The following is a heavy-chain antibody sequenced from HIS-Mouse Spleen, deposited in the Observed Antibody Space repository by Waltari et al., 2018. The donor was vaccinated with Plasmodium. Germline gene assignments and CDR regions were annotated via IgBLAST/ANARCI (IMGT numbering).Heavy chain of an antibody. Sequence: QVQLQQWGAGLLKPSETLSLTCAVYGGSFSGYYWSWIRQPPGKGLEWIGEINHRGSTNYHPSLKSRVTISVDTSRNQFSLKLSSVTAADTAVYYCARLVVVASKDSYWGQGTLVTVSS. V-gene: IGHV4-34*01. CDR3: ARLVVVASKDSY. CDR1: GGSFSGYY. J-gene: IGHJ4*02. D-gene: IGHD2-15*01. CDR2: INHRGST.